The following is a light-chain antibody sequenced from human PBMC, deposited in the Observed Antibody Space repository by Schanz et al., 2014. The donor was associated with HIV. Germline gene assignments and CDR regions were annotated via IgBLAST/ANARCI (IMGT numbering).Light chain of an antibody. CDR1: ESVSSY. Sequence: EIVMTQSPATLSVSPGDTVTLSCRASESVSSYLAWYQQKPGQAPRLLIYDASNRATGIPARFSGSGSGTDFTLTISSLEPEDFAVYYCQQRSKWPRSFGGGTKVEIK. J-gene: IGKJ4*01. V-gene: IGKV3-11*01. CDR3: QQRSKWPRS. CDR2: DAS.